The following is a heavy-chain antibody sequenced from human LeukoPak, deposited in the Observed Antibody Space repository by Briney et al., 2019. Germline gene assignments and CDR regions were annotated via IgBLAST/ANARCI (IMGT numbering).Heavy chain of an antibody. CDR3: VRDQGGERWFDP. CDR2: ISSGSSFI. Sequence: PGGSLRLSCAASGFTFGSHAMNWVRQAPGKGLEWVSSISSGSSFIYYADSVKGRFTIARDNAKNSLYLQMNSLRPEDTAIYYCVRDQGGERWFDPWGQGTLVTVSS. CDR1: GFTFGSHA. D-gene: IGHD3-16*01. V-gene: IGHV3-21*01. J-gene: IGHJ5*02.